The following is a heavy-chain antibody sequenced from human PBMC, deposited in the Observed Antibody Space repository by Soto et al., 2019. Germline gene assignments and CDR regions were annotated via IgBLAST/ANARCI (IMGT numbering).Heavy chain of an antibody. Sequence: GASVKVSCKASGGTFSSYAISCVRQAPGQGREWMGGIIPIFGTANYAQKFQGRVTITADESTSTAYMELSSVRSEDTAVYYCARDCGGDCSILYGMDVWGQGTTVTVSS. D-gene: IGHD2-21*02. CDR2: IIPIFGTA. V-gene: IGHV1-69*13. CDR3: ARDCGGDCSILYGMDV. J-gene: IGHJ6*02. CDR1: GGTFSSYA.